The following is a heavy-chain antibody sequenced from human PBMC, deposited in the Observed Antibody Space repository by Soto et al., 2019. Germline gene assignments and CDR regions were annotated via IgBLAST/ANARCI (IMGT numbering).Heavy chain of an antibody. CDR3: ARRYIVGVTGDY. V-gene: IGHV3-53*02. CDR1: GFSVSSNY. D-gene: IGHD1-26*01. CDR2: IYSGGTT. J-gene: IGHJ4*02. Sequence: EVQLVETGGGMIQPGGSLRLSCAVSGFSVSSNYMSWVRQAPGKGLEWVSLIYSGGTTSYADSVKGRFSISRDSSKNTLFLQMNSLRVEDTAVYYCARRYIVGVTGDYWGQGTLVTVSS.